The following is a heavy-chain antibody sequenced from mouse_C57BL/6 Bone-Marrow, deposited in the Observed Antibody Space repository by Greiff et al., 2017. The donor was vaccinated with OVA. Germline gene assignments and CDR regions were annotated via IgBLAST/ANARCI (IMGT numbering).Heavy chain of an antibody. D-gene: IGHD4-1*02. J-gene: IGHJ1*03. Sequence: QLQQSGPGLVQPSQSLSITCTVSGFSLTSYGVHWVRQSPGKGLEWLGVIWRGGSTDYNAAFMSRLSITKDNSKSQVFFKMNSLQGDDTAIYYCAKMGLNWGTGYFDVGGTGTTVTVSS. CDR2: IWRGGST. V-gene: IGHV2-5*01. CDR3: AKMGLNWGTGYFDV. CDR1: GFSLTSYG.